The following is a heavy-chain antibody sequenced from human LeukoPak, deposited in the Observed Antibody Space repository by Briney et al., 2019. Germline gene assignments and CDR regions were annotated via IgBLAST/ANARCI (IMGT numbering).Heavy chain of an antibody. Sequence: KPSQTLSLTCTVSGGSISSYYWSWIRQPPGKGLEWIGYIYYSGSTNYNPSLKSRVTISVDTSKNQFSLKLSSVTAADTAVYYCARDRGGSYLSWFDPWGQGTLVTVSS. V-gene: IGHV4-59*01. CDR3: ARDRGGSYLSWFDP. CDR1: GGSISSYY. CDR2: IYYSGST. D-gene: IGHD1-26*01. J-gene: IGHJ5*02.